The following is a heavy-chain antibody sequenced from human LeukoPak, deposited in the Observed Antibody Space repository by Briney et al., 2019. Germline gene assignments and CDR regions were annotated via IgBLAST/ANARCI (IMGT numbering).Heavy chain of an antibody. D-gene: IGHD2-15*01. Sequence: SETLSLTCTVSGYSISSGYYWGWIRQPPGKGLEWIGSIYHSGSTYYNPSLKSRVTISVDTSKNQFSLKLSSVTAADTAVYYRAREGGDFCSGGSCYRDYWGQGTLVTVSS. CDR2: IYHSGST. CDR3: AREGGDFCSGGSCYRDY. CDR1: GYSISSGYY. V-gene: IGHV4-38-2*02. J-gene: IGHJ4*02.